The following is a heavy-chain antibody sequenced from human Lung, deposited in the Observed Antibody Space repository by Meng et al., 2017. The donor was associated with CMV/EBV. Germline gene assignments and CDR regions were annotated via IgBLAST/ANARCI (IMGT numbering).Heavy chain of an antibody. CDR1: GYTFTSYD. D-gene: IGHD3-10*01. V-gene: IGHV1-2*02. CDR3: ARALCGGSIDY. J-gene: IGHJ4*02. Sequence: ASVXVSCKASGYTFTSYDMHWVRQAPGQGLEWMGWINANSGGTNYAQKFQGRVTMTRDTSMSTAYMELRRLRSDDTAVYYCARALCGGSIDYWGQGTLVTGSS. CDR2: INANSGGT.